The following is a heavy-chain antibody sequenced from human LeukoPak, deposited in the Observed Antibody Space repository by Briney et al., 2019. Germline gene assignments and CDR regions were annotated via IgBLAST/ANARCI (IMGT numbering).Heavy chain of an antibody. CDR2: IIPIFGIA. V-gene: IGHV1-69*04. CDR1: GGTFSSYA. CDR3: ARVYSSSWYYYYGMDV. Sequence: ASVKVSCKASGGTFSSYAISWVRQAPGQGLEWMGRIIPIFGIANYAQKFQGRVTITADKSTSTAYMELSSLRSEDTAVYYCARVYSSSWYYYYGMDVWGQGTTVTVSS. D-gene: IGHD6-13*01. J-gene: IGHJ6*02.